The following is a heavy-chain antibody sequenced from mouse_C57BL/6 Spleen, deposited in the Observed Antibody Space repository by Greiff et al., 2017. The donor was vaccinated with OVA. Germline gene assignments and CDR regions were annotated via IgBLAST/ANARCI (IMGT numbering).Heavy chain of an antibody. J-gene: IGHJ3*01. Sequence: EVQLVESGGGLVQPGGSLSLSCAASGFTFTDYYMSWVRQPPGKALEWLGFIRNKANGYTTEYSASVKGRFTISRDNSQSILYLQMNALRAEDSATYYCARSTTVVAPFAYWGQGTLVTVSA. D-gene: IGHD1-1*01. V-gene: IGHV7-3*01. CDR3: ARSTTVVAPFAY. CDR2: IRNKANGYTT. CDR1: GFTFTDYY.